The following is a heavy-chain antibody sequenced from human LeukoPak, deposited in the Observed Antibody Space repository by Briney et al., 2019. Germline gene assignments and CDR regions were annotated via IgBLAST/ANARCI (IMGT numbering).Heavy chain of an antibody. CDR1: GFTFSSYG. D-gene: IGHD4-11*01. CDR2: ISYDGSNK. Sequence: GGSLRLSCAASGFTFSSYGMHWVRQAPGKGLEWVAVISYDGSNKYYADSVKGRFTISGDNSKNTLYLQMNSLRAEDTAVYYCAKPQSNYGLYYYMDVWGKGTTVTVSS. J-gene: IGHJ6*03. V-gene: IGHV3-30*18. CDR3: AKPQSNYGLYYYMDV.